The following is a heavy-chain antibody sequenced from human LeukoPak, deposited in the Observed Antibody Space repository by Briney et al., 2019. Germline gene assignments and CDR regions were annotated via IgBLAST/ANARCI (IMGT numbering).Heavy chain of an antibody. Sequence: PGGSLRLSCAASGFTLSNYWMSWVRQAPGKGLEWVANIKQDGSEKYHVDSVKGRFTISRDNAKSSLYLHMNSLRAEDTAVYYCARSRYCTNGICSYFDYWGQGILVTVSS. J-gene: IGHJ4*02. CDR1: GFTLSNYW. D-gene: IGHD2-8*01. V-gene: IGHV3-7*03. CDR2: IKQDGSEK. CDR3: ARSRYCTNGICSYFDY.